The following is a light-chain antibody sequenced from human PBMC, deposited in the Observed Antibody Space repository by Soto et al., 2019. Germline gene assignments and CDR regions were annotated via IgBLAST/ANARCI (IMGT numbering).Light chain of an antibody. CDR1: SSDIGAGFD. CDR2: GNP. CDR3: QSYENSRTGFYV. Sequence: QSVLTQPPSGSGAPGQRVTISCSGSSSDIGAGFDVHWYQHLPGTAPKLLIYGNPNRPSGVPGRFSGSTSGTSAPLVISGLQAEDEADYYCQSYENSRTGFYVFGTGTKVTVL. J-gene: IGLJ1*01. V-gene: IGLV1-40*01.